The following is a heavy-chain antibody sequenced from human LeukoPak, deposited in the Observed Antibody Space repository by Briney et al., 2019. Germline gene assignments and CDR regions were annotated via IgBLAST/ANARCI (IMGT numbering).Heavy chain of an antibody. CDR2: IYYSGST. CDR3: ARDYYDSRGYSNWFDP. V-gene: IGHV4-59*12. D-gene: IGHD3-22*01. CDR1: GGSIRSYY. Sequence: SETLSLTCTVSGGSIRSYYWSWIRQPPGKGLEWIGYIYYSGSTNYNPSLKSRVTISVDTSKNQFSLKLSSVTAADTAMYYCARDYYDSRGYSNWFDPWGKGTLVTVSP. J-gene: IGHJ5*02.